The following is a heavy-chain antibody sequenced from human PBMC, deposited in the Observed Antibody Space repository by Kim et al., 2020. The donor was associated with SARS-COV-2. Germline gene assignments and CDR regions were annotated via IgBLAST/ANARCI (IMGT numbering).Heavy chain of an antibody. CDR1: GFTFSSYA. Sequence: GGSLRLSCAASGFTFSSYAMSWVRQAPGKGLEWVSAISGSGGSTYYADSVKGRFTISRDNSKNTLYLQMNSLRAEDTAVYYCAKGGDSLSGVGEAVAGGYYGMDVWGQGTTVTVSS. D-gene: IGHD6-19*01. CDR3: AKGGDSLSGVGEAVAGGYYGMDV. CDR2: ISGSGGST. V-gene: IGHV3-23*01. J-gene: IGHJ6*02.